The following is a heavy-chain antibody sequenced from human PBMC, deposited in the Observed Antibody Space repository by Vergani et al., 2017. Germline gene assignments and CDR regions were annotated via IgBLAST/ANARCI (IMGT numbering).Heavy chain of an antibody. Sequence: EVQLEQSGAAVTKPGASLEISCTGSGYSFSRTWIAWVRERPGQGLEWMGMIYPGNSETRNNPSFRGQVTMSVDKSISTAYLQWSSLKASDSAMYYCARVYCRGMSCAGTDYFYHIDVWGKGTTVTVS. CDR2: IYPGNSET. D-gene: IGHD3/OR15-3a*01. J-gene: IGHJ6*03. CDR1: GYSFSRTW. V-gene: IGHV5-51*03. CDR3: ARVYCRGMSCAGTDYFYHIDV.